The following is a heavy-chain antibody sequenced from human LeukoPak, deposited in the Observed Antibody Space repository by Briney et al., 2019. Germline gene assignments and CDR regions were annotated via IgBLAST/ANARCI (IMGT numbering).Heavy chain of an antibody. CDR2: INSDGSSI. CDR3: ARGSYYYESSS. D-gene: IGHD3-22*01. J-gene: IGHJ4*02. Sequence: PGGSLRLSCAASGFTFSSHWMHWVRQAPGKGLVWVSRINSDGSSITYADSAKGRFTISRDNAKNTLYLQMNSLRAEDTAVYYCARGSYYYESSSWGQGTLVNVSS. CDR1: GFTFSSHW. V-gene: IGHV3-74*01.